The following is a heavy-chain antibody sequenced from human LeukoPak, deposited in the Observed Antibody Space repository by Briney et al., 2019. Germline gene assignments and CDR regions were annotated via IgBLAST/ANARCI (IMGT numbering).Heavy chain of an antibody. J-gene: IGHJ6*04. V-gene: IGHV4-59*01. CDR3: ARDLHYCSGGSCYPDV. Sequence: PSETLSLTCTVSGGSISSYYWSWIRQPPGKGLEWIRYIYYSGSTNYNPSLKSRVTISVDTSKNQFSLKLSSVTAADTAVYYCARDLHYCSGGSCYPDVWGKGTTVTVSS. CDR2: IYYSGST. CDR1: GGSISSYY. D-gene: IGHD2-15*01.